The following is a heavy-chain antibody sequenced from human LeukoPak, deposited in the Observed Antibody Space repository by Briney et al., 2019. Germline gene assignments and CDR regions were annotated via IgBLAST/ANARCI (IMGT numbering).Heavy chain of an antibody. V-gene: IGHV3-23*01. Sequence: GGSLRLSCAASGFTFSSYAMSWVRQAPGKGLECVSAISGSGGSTYYADSVKGRFTISRDTTKSTVFLQMNSQPAEDTAVYFCAKDLCSGGTCYSGLDYWGQGTLVTVSS. D-gene: IGHD2-15*01. CDR2: ISGSGGST. CDR3: AKDLCSGGTCYSGLDY. J-gene: IGHJ4*02. CDR1: GFTFSSYA.